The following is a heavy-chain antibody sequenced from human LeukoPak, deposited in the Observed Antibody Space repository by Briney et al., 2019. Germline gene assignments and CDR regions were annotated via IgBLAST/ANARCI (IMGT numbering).Heavy chain of an antibody. D-gene: IGHD2-15*01. CDR3: ARGGSFAALRYFQH. Sequence: SETLSLTCTASNGSNSNYYWNWIRQSPGKGLEWIGYIYHSGSTNYNPSLKSRVTISVDTSKKQFSLKLSSVTAADTAVYYCARGGSFAALRYFQHWGQGTLVLVSS. CDR2: IYHSGST. J-gene: IGHJ1*01. CDR1: NGSNSNYY. V-gene: IGHV4-59*01.